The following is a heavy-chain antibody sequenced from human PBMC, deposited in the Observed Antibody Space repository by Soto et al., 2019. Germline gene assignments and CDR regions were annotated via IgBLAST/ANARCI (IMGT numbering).Heavy chain of an antibody. V-gene: IGHV1-8*01. Sequence: ASVKVSCRASEYTFISYDINWVRQATGRGLEWMGWMNPKSGSPGSAQKFQGRITMTRNTSISTAYMELSSLTSEDTAVYYCTRERQRYVSRDYPRQYSWFVPWG. CDR3: TRERQRYVSRDYPRQYSWFVP. J-gene: IGHJ5*02. D-gene: IGHD3-16*01. CDR2: MNPKSGSP. CDR1: EYTFISYD.